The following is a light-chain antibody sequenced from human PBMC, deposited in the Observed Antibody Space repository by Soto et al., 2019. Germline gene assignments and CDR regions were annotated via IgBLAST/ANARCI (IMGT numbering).Light chain of an antibody. CDR2: GAS. CDR3: QQYGSSPRT. J-gene: IGKJ1*01. CDR1: QSVSSSY. Sequence: EIVLTQSPGTLSLSPGERATLSCRASQSVSSSYLAWYQQKPGQAPRLLIHGASSRATGIPDRFSGSGSGTDFTLTISRLEPEEFAVYYCQQYGSSPRTFGQGPRWIS. V-gene: IGKV3-20*01.